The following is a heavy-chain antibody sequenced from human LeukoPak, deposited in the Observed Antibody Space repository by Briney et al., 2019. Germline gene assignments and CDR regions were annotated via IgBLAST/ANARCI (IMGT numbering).Heavy chain of an antibody. CDR1: GGSISSDY. CDR2: IYYSGIT. D-gene: IGHD6-6*01. CDR3: ARGSSWSGLYYYCYMDV. Sequence: SETLSLTCTVSGGSISSDYCNWIWHPPGKGLEWLGYIYYSGITRYNPSLNSRVTISVDMYTTQFSLKLSSVTAGETGVYYCARGSSWSGLYYYCYMDVWGKGTTVTVSS. V-gene: IGHV4-59*01. J-gene: IGHJ6*03.